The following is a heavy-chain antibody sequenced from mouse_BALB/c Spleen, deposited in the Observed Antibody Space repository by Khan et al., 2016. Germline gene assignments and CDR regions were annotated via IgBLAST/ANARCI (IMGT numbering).Heavy chain of an antibody. J-gene: IGHJ2*01. CDR3: ARTLLRLYYFDY. D-gene: IGHD1-2*01. CDR1: GYSITSDYA. CDR2: LSYSGST. Sequence: EVQLQESGPGLVKPSQSLSLTCTVTGYSITSDYAWNWIRQFPGNKLEWMGYLSYSGSTSYNPSLKSRISITRDTSKNQFFLQLNSVTTEDTATYYCARTLLRLYYFDYWGQGTTLTVSS. V-gene: IGHV3-2*02.